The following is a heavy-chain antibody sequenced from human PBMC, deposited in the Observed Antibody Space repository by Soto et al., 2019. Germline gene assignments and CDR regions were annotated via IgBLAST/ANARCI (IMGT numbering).Heavy chain of an antibody. J-gene: IGHJ4*02. CDR2: INGVGGST. CDR1: GFTFSSYA. Sequence: GGSLRLSCAASGFTFSSYAMSWVRQAPGKALEWVSGINGVGGSTYDADSVRGRFTMSRDDSKNTVFLQMNSLRAEDTAIYYCTKNYYFDSWGQGTLVTV. V-gene: IGHV3-23*01. CDR3: TKNYYFDS.